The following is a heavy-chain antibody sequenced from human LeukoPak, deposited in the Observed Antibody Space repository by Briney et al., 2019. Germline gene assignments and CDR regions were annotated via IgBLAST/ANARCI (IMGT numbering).Heavy chain of an antibody. V-gene: IGHV1-69*05. CDR1: GGTFSSYA. Sequence: SVKASCKASGGTFSSYAISWVRQAPGQGLEWMGRIIPIFGTANYAQKFQGRVTITTDESTSTAYMELSSLRSEDTAVYYCARDVRYSSGWDYYYYMDVWGKGTTVTVSS. CDR3: ARDVRYSSGWDYYYYMDV. J-gene: IGHJ6*03. D-gene: IGHD6-19*01. CDR2: IIPIFGTA.